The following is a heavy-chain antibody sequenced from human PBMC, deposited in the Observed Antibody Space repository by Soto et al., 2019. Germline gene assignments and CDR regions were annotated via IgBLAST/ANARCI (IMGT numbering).Heavy chain of an antibody. D-gene: IGHD2-15*01. V-gene: IGHV3-33*01. CDR3: ARLPCSGGSCYDYGMDV. J-gene: IGHJ6*02. CDR2: IWYDGSNK. Sequence: QVQLVESGGGVVQPGRSLRLSCAASGFTFSSYGMHWVRQAPGKGLEWVAVIWYDGSNKYYADSVKGRFTISRDNSKNTLYLQMNSLRAEDTAVYYCARLPCSGGSCYDYGMDVWGQGTTVTVSS. CDR1: GFTFSSYG.